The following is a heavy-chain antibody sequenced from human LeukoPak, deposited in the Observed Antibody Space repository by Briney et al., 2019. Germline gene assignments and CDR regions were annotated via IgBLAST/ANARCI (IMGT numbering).Heavy chain of an antibody. V-gene: IGHV4-38-2*02. Sequence: SETLSLTCTVSGYSISSGYYWGWIRQPPGKGLEWIGSIYHSGSAYYNPSLKSRVTISVDTSKNQFSLKLSSVTAADTAVYYCARGLKLGDYYFDYWGQGTLVTVSS. CDR1: GYSISSGYY. D-gene: IGHD7-27*01. CDR2: IYHSGSA. J-gene: IGHJ4*02. CDR3: ARGLKLGDYYFDY.